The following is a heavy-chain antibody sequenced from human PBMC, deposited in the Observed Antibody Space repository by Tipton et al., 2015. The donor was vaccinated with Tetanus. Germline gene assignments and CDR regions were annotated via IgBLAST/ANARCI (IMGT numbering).Heavy chain of an antibody. J-gene: IGHJ4*02. D-gene: IGHD2-8*01. V-gene: IGHV3-64*01. CDR2: ILHDGVGP. Sequence: GSLRLSCAASGFTFSSYPMHWVRQAPGKGLEYVSSILHDGVGPFYANSVKGRFSISRDNAKNSLSLQMNRLRAEDTAIYYCARDKPLVDAMHTADYWGQGTLVTVSS. CDR3: ARDKPLVDAMHTADY. CDR1: GFTFSSYP.